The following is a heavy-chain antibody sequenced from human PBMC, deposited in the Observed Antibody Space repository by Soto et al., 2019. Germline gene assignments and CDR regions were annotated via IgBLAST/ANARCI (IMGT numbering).Heavy chain of an antibody. J-gene: IGHJ4*02. Sequence: PSATLSLTCTVSGGSISSGGYYWSWIRQHPGKGLEWIGYIYYSGSTYYNPSLKSRVTISVDTSKNQFSLKLSSVTAADTAVYYCARGLLWSIDYWGQGTLVTVSS. D-gene: IGHD3-10*01. V-gene: IGHV4-31*03. CDR3: ARGLLWSIDY. CDR1: GGSISSGGYY. CDR2: IYYSGST.